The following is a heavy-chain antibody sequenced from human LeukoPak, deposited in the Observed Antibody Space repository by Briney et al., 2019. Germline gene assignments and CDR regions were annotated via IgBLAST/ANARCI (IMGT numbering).Heavy chain of an antibody. CDR2: INQDESEK. CDR1: GFTFSDFW. D-gene: IGHD1-14*01. Sequence: GGSLRLSCAASGFTFSDFWMSWVRQAPGKGLEWVADINQDESEKFYVDSMRGRFTISRDNAEISLYLQMNSLRVEDTALYYCARESRPEGRLIDIDFWGQGTLVTVSS. V-gene: IGHV3-7*01. CDR3: ARESRPEGRLIDIDF. J-gene: IGHJ4*02.